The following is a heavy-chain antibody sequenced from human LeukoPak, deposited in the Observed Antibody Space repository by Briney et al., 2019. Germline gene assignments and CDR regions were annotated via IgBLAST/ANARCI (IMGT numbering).Heavy chain of an antibody. CDR2: ISYDGSNK. D-gene: IGHD4-23*01. V-gene: IGHV3-30-3*01. CDR3: ARGDYGGNSIFPFDY. J-gene: IGHJ4*02. Sequence: PRGSLRLSCAASGFTFSSYAMHWVRQAPGKGLEWVAVISYDGSNKYYADSVKGRFTISRDNSKNTLYLQMNRLRAEDTAVYYCARGDYGGNSIFPFDYWGQGTLVTVSS. CDR1: GFTFSSYA.